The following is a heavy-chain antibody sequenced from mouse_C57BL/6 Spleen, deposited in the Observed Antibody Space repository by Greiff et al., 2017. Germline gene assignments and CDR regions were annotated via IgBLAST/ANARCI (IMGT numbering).Heavy chain of an antibody. CDR3: AREGDYYGFDY. CDR1: GYAFSSSW. Sequence: VKVVESGPELVKPGASVKISCKASGYAFSSSWMNWVKQRPGKGLEWIGRIYPGDGDTNYNGKFKGKATLTADKSSSTAYMQLSSLTSEDSAVYFCAREGDYYGFDYWGQGTTLTVSS. J-gene: IGHJ2*01. V-gene: IGHV1-82*01. CDR2: IYPGDGDT. D-gene: IGHD1-1*01.